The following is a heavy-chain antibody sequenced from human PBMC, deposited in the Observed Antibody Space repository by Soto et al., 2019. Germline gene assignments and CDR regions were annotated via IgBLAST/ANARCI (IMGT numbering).Heavy chain of an antibody. D-gene: IGHD6-6*01. V-gene: IGHV3-21*01. J-gene: IGHJ4*02. CDR1: GFTFGSYS. Sequence: LRLSCAASGFTFGSYSMNWVRQAPGKGLEWVSSISSSSSYIYYADSVKGRFTISRDNAKNSLYLQMNSLRAEDTAVYYCARAGEYSSSSFDYWGQGTLVTVSS. CDR3: ARAGEYSSSSFDY. CDR2: ISSSSSYI.